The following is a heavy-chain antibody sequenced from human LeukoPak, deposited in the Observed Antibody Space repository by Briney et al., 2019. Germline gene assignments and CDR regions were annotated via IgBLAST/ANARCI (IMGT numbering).Heavy chain of an antibody. CDR2: ISYDGSNK. J-gene: IGHJ5*02. Sequence: PGGSLRLSCATSGFTFSSYHINWVRQAPGKGLEWVAVISYDGSNKYHADSVKGRFTISRDNAKNSLYLQMNSLRAEDTAVYCCARDRVTGTTYIWFDPWGQGTLVTVSS. V-gene: IGHV3-30-3*01. CDR3: ARDRVTGTTYIWFDP. D-gene: IGHD1-7*01. CDR1: GFTFSSYH.